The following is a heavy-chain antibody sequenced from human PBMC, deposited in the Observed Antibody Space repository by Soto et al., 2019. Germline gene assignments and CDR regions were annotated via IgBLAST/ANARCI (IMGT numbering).Heavy chain of an antibody. D-gene: IGHD2-15*01. CDR3: AGWSGVGVAGMDV. V-gene: IGHV4-30-4*01. CDR1: GDSINSGDYY. Sequence: QVQLQESGPRLVKPLQTLSLTCTVSGDSINSGDYYWSWIRQPPGRGLEWVGYSFYSGITDYNPSLKSRMTISMHTSKNRFSLRLNSVTAADTAVYFCAGWSGVGVAGMDVWGQGTTVSVSS. J-gene: IGHJ6*02. CDR2: SFYSGIT.